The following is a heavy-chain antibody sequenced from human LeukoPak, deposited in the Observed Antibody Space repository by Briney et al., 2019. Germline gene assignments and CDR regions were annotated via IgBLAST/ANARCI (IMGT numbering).Heavy chain of an antibody. V-gene: IGHV3-48*01. D-gene: IGHD6-13*01. Sequence: GGSLRLSCAASGFTFSNYAMNWLRQAPGKGLEWVSYISTTSRTIYYPDSVKGRFTISRDNAKNALYLQMNSLRAEDTAVYYCARDGYSSSWYTLGLIYYYGMDVWGPGTTVTVSS. CDR3: ARDGYSSSWYTLGLIYYYGMDV. CDR1: GFTFSNYA. J-gene: IGHJ6*02. CDR2: ISTTSRTI.